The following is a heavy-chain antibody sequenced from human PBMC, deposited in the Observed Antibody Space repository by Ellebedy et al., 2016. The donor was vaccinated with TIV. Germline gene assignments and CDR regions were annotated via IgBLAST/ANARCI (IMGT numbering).Heavy chain of an antibody. CDR1: GFTFSSYG. J-gene: IGHJ3*02. D-gene: IGHD1-26*01. Sequence: GGSLRLXCAASGFTFSSYGMHWVRQAPGKGLEWVAVISYDGSNKYYADSVKGRFTISRDNSKNTLYLQMNSLRAEDTAVYYCAKVEIVGAPSHNAFDIWGQGTMVTVSS. CDR3: AKVEIVGAPSHNAFDI. V-gene: IGHV3-30*18. CDR2: ISYDGSNK.